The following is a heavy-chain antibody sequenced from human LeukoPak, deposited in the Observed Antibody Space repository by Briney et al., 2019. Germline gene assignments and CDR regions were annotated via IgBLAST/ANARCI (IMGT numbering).Heavy chain of an antibody. J-gene: IGHJ6*02. CDR1: GYTFTSYA. Sequence: VASVKVSCKASGYTFTSYAMHWVRQAPGQRLEWMGWINAGNGNTKYSQKFQGRVTITADESTSTAYMELSSLRSEDTAVYYCARGSKQQLVLLMSGGMDVWGQGTTVTVSS. CDR3: ARGSKQQLVLLMSGGMDV. D-gene: IGHD6-6*01. V-gene: IGHV1-3*01. CDR2: INAGNGNT.